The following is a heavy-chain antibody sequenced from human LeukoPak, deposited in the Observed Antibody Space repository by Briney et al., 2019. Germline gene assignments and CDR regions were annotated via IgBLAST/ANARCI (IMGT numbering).Heavy chain of an antibody. CDR2: IKQDGSEK. V-gene: IGHV3-7*01. CDR3: ARGSTWTTVTTFDY. J-gene: IGHJ4*02. D-gene: IGHD4-17*01. Sequence: PGGSLRLSCAASGFTFSSYWMSWVRQAPGKGLEWVANIKQDGSEKYYVDSVKGRFTISRDNAKNSPYLQMNSLRAEDTAVYYCARGSTWTTVTTFDYWGQGTLVTVSS. CDR1: GFTFSSYW.